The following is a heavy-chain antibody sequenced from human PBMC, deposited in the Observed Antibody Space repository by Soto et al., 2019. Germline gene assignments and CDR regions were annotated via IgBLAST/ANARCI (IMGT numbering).Heavy chain of an antibody. CDR3: AGWGFIVATNWYFDL. V-gene: IGHV3-7*01. D-gene: IGHD5-12*01. CDR1: GFTFSSYW. Sequence: EAQLVESGGGLVQPGGSLRLSCAASGFTFSSYWMSWVRQAPGKGLEWVANIKQDGNEESYVDSVKGRFTISGANTKTWLFLQMTSLRAEDTGVYYCAGWGFIVATNWYFDLWGRGTLVTVSS. J-gene: IGHJ2*01. CDR2: IKQDGNEE.